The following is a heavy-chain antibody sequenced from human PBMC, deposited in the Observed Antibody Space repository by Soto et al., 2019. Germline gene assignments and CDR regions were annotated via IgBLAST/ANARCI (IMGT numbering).Heavy chain of an antibody. V-gene: IGHV4-31*03. D-gene: IGHD3-16*02. Sequence: QVQLQESGPGLVKPSQTLSLTCTVSGGSISSGGYYWSWIRQHPGKGLEWIGYIYYSGSTYYNPSLKSGVTISVEESKNQFSLKLSSVTAADTAVYYCARQAAAYDYIWGSYRPFDYWGQGTLVTVSS. CDR3: ARQAAAYDYIWGSYRPFDY. CDR2: IYYSGST. CDR1: GGSISSGGYY. J-gene: IGHJ4*02.